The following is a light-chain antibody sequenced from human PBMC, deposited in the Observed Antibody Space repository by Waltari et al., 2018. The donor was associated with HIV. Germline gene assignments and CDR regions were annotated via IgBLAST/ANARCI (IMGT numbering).Light chain of an antibody. J-gene: IGKJ2*01. CDR2: WAS. Sequence: DIVMTPSPDSLAVSLGERATINCKSSQSVLYSSNNKNYLAWYQQKPGQPPKLLIYWASTRESGVPDRFSGSGSGTDFTLTISSLQAEDVAVYYCQQYYSPPYTFGQGTKLEIE. CDR1: QSVLYSSNNKNY. CDR3: QQYYSPPYT. V-gene: IGKV4-1*01.